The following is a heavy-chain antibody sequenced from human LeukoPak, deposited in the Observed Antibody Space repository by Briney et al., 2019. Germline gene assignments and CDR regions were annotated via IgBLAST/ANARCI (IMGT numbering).Heavy chain of an antibody. CDR2: INHSGST. D-gene: IGHD3-3*01. CDR1: GGSFSGYY. Sequence: PSETLSLTCAVYGGSFSGYYWSWIRQPPGKGLEWIGEINHSGSTNYNPSLKSRVTISVDTSKNQFSLKLSSVTAAATAVYYCARGTIVVVPATTYYDFWSGYSWFDPWGQGTLVTVSS. CDR3: ARGTIVVVPATTYYDFWSGYSWFDP. J-gene: IGHJ5*02. V-gene: IGHV4-34*01.